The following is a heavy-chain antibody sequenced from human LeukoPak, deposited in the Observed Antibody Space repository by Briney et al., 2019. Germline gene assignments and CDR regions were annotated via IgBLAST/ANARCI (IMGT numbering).Heavy chain of an antibody. CDR1: GGSISSYY. CDR2: IYYSGST. D-gene: IGHD1-14*01. CDR3: ARANSWGEPYYFDY. J-gene: IGHJ4*02. V-gene: IGHV4-59*01. Sequence: PSETLSLTCTVSGGSISSYYWSWTRQPPGKGLEWIGYIYYSGSTNYNPSLKSRVTISVDTSKNQFSLKLSSVTAADTAVYYCARANSWGEPYYFDYWGQGTLVTVSS.